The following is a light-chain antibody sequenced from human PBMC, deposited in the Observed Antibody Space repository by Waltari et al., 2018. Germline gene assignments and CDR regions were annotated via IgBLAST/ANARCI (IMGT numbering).Light chain of an antibody. CDR1: QSLLQSNGNNY. V-gene: IGKV2-28*01. J-gene: IGKJ1*01. CDR3: MQSLQALWT. CDR2: LRS. Sequence: DIVMTQSPVSLPVTPGEPASISCRSSQSLLQSNGNNYLDWYLQTPGQSSQLLIYLRSKRASGVPDRFSGSGSGTDFTLRINRVEAEDVGVYYCMQSLQALWTFGQGTKVEIK.